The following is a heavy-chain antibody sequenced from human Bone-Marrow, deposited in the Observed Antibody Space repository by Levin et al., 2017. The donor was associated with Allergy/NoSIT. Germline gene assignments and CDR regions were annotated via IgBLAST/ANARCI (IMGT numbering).Heavy chain of an antibody. Sequence: KISCKASRVTFSSYAISWVRQAPGQGLDWIGRIFPILGITNYAQKFQGRVTITADKSTSTAHLELTSLGSEDTAVYYCARAFDPDNRANPNTSYYYYGLDVWGQGTTVIVSS. D-gene: IGHD3-22*01. CDR1: RVTFSSYA. V-gene: IGHV1-69*04. CDR2: IFPILGIT. J-gene: IGHJ6*02. CDR3: ARAFDPDNRANPNTSYYYYGLDV.